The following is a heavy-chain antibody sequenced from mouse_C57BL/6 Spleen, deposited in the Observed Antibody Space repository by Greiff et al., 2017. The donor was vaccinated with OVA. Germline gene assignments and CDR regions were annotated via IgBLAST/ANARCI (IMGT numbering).Heavy chain of an antibody. J-gene: IGHJ4*01. D-gene: IGHD1-1*01. Sequence: LVESGAELARPGASVKLSCKASGYTFTSYGISWVKQRTGQGLEWIGEIYPRSGNTYYNEKFKGKATLTADKSSSTAYMELRSLTSEDSAVYFCARSGGSSYDYAMDYWGQGTSVTVSS. CDR1: GYTFTSYG. V-gene: IGHV1-81*01. CDR3: ARSGGSSYDYAMDY. CDR2: IYPRSGNT.